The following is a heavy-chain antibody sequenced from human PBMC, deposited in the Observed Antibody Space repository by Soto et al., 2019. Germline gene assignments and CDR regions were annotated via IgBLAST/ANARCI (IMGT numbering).Heavy chain of an antibody. V-gene: IGHV1-18*01. CDR2: ISAYNGNT. CDR3: ARGPFYCSGGSCYSPGHDHNWFAP. Sequence: ASVKVSCKASGYTFTSYGISWVRQAPGQGLEWMGWISAYNGNTNYAQKLQGRVTMTTDTSTSTAYMELRSLRSDDTAVYYCARGPFYCSGGSCYSPGHDHNWFAPWGQGTLDIVSS. D-gene: IGHD2-15*01. J-gene: IGHJ5*01. CDR1: GYTFTSYG.